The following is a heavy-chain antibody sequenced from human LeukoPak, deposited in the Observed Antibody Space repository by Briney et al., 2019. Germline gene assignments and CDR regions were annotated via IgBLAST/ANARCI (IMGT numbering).Heavy chain of an antibody. Sequence: ASVKVSCKASGYTFTSYDINWVRQATGQGLEWMGWMNPNSGNTGYAQKFQGRVTMTRNTSISTAYMELRSLRSEDTAVYYCARGQRPSITIFGVVTRKYHLDYWGQGTLVTVSS. V-gene: IGHV1-8*01. CDR2: MNPNSGNT. D-gene: IGHD3-3*01. J-gene: IGHJ4*02. CDR1: GYTFTSYD. CDR3: ARGQRPSITIFGVVTRKYHLDY.